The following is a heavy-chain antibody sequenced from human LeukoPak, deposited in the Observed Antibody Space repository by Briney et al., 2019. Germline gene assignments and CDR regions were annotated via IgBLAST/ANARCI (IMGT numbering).Heavy chain of an antibody. J-gene: IGHJ4*02. D-gene: IGHD3-3*01. V-gene: IGHV4-59*12. Sequence: SETLSLTCTVSGGSISSYYWSWIRQPPGKGLEWIGYIYYSGSTNYNPSLKSRVTISVDTSKNQFSLKLSSVTAADTAVYYCARENDFWSGYYRPFDYWGQGTLVTVSS. CDR1: GGSISSYY. CDR2: IYYSGST. CDR3: ARENDFWSGYYRPFDY.